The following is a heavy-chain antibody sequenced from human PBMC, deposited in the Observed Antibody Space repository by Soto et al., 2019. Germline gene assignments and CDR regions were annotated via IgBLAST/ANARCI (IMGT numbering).Heavy chain of an antibody. V-gene: IGHV1-46*01. J-gene: IGHJ6*02. CDR3: ARWGIVVVPAAYYGMDV. Sequence: ASVKVSCKASGYTFTSYYMYWVRQAPGQGLEWMGIINPSGGSTSYAQKFQGRVTMTRDTSTSTVYMELSSLRSEDTAVYYCARWGIVVVPAAYYGMDVWGQGTTVTVSS. CDR1: GYTFTSYY. D-gene: IGHD2-2*01. CDR2: INPSGGST.